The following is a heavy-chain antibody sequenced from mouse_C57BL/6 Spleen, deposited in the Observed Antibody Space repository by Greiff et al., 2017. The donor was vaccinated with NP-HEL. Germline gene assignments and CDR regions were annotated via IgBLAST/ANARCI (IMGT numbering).Heavy chain of an antibody. D-gene: IGHD5-1-1*01. CDR1: GYSITSGYY. CDR3: ARDSPKYGAMDY. CDR2: ISYDGSN. V-gene: IGHV3-6*01. J-gene: IGHJ4*01. Sequence: DVQLQESGPGLVKPSQSLSLTCSVTGYSITSGYYWNWIRQFPGNKLEWMGYISYDGSNNYNPSLKNRISITRDTSKNQFFLKLNSVTTEDTATYYCARDSPKYGAMDYWGQGTSVTVSS.